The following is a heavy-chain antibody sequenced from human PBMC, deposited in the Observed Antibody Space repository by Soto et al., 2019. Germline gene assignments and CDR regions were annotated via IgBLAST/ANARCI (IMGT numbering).Heavy chain of an antibody. D-gene: IGHD3-22*01. CDR2: ISSSGNTI. J-gene: IGHJ6*03. V-gene: IGHV3-11*04. CDR1: GFIFSDYY. Sequence: QVHLVQSGGGLVKPGGSLRLSCTASGFIFSDYYMSWIRQAPGKGLEWVSYISSSGNTIYYADSVKGRFTVSRDNAKKTMNLELRSLRAEFTAVYYSAGAVMKFNFIRYDYYILDMDVWGKWSTV. CDR3: AGAVMKFNFIRYDYYILDMDV.